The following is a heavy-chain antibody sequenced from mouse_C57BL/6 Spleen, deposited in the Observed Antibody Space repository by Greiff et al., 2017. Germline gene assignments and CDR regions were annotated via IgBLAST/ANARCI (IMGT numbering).Heavy chain of an antibody. CDR1: GYTFTSYW. CDR2: IDPSDSET. J-gene: IGHJ2*01. Sequence: QVQLKQPGAELVRPGSSVKLSCKASGYTFTSYWMHWVKQRPIQGLEWIGNIDPSDSETHYNQKFKDKATLTVDKSSSTAYMQLSSLTSEDSAVYYCAREGAYWDYWGQGTTLTVSS. V-gene: IGHV1-52*01. CDR3: AREGAYWDY.